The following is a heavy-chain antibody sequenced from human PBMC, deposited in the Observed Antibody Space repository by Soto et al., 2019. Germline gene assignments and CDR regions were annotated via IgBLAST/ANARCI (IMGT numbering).Heavy chain of an antibody. V-gene: IGHV4-31*03. CDR3: ARGGLGYCSGGSCYSAELTRYYYGMDV. Sequence: SETLSLTCTVSGGSISSGGYYWSWIRQHPGKGLEWIGYIYYSGATYYNPSLKGRVTISVDTSKNQFSLKLSSVTAADTAVYYCARGGLGYCSGGSCYSAELTRYYYGMDVWGQGTTVTSP. CDR1: GGSISSGGYY. CDR2: IYYSGAT. J-gene: IGHJ6*02. D-gene: IGHD2-15*01.